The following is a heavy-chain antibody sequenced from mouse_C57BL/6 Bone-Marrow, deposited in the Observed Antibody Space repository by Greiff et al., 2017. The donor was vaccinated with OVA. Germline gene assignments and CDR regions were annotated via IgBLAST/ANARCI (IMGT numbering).Heavy chain of an antibody. J-gene: IGHJ4*01. CDR1: GFTFSSYA. D-gene: IGHD2-5*01. V-gene: IGHV5-4*01. CDR3: ANSNYVGRGAMDY. Sequence: EVQRVESGGGLVKPGGSLKLSCAASGFTFSSYAMSWVRQTPEKRLEWVATISDGGSYTYYPDNVKGRFTISRDNAKNNLYLQMSHLKSEDTAMYYCANSNYVGRGAMDYWGQGTSVTVSS. CDR2: ISDGGSYT.